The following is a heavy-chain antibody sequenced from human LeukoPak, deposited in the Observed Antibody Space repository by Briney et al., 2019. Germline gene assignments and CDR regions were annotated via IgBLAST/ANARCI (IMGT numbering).Heavy chain of an antibody. V-gene: IGHV1-46*01. J-gene: IGHJ4*02. CDR3: ARDGSSYDFDY. Sequence: ASVKVSCKASGYTFTSYYMHWVRQAPGQGLEWMGIINPSGGSTSYAQKFQGRVTMTRDTSTSTVYMELSSLRSEDTAVCYCARDGSSYDFDYWGQGTLVTVSS. D-gene: IGHD3-22*01. CDR1: GYTFTSYY. CDR2: INPSGGST.